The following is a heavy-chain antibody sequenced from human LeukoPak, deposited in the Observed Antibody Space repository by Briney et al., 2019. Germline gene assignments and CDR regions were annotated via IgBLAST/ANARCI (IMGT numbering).Heavy chain of an antibody. CDR1: GYTFTSYG. J-gene: IGHJ5*02. Sequence: ASVKVSCKASGYTFTSYGISWVRQAPGQGLEWMGWISAYNGNTNYAQKLQGRVTMTTDASTSTAYMELRSLRSDDTAVYYCARADTATGWFDPWGQGTLVTVSS. V-gene: IGHV1-18*01. D-gene: IGHD5-18*01. CDR2: ISAYNGNT. CDR3: ARADTATGWFDP.